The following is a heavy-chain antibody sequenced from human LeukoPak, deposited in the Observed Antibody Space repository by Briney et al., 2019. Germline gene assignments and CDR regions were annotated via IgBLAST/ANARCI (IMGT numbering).Heavy chain of an antibody. CDR2: ISAYNGNT. CDR3: ARDPGSFLSSSGWLNWFGP. J-gene: IGHJ5*02. V-gene: IGHV1-18*01. D-gene: IGHD6-19*01. Sequence: ASVKVSCKASGYIFTSYAISWVRQAPGQGLEWMGWISAYNGNTNYAQKLQGRVTVTTDTSTSTAYMGLRSLGSDDTAVYYCARDPGSFLSSSGWLNWFGPWGQGTLVTVSS. CDR1: GYIFTSYA.